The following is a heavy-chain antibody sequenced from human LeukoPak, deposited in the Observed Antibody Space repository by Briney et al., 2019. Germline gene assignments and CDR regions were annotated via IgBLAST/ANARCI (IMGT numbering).Heavy chain of an antibody. Sequence: ASVKVSCKASGYTFTGYYMHWVRQAPGQGLEWMGRINPNSGGTNYAQKFQGRVTMTRDTSISTAYMELSRLRSDDTAVYYCARGPLLWFGELYPPVWGQGTLVTVSS. V-gene: IGHV1-2*06. CDR2: INPNSGGT. CDR3: ARGPLLWFGELYPPV. J-gene: IGHJ4*02. CDR1: GYTFTGYY. D-gene: IGHD3-10*01.